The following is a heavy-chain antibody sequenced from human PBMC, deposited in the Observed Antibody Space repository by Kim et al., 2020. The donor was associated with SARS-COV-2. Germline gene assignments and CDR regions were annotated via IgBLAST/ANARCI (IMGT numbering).Heavy chain of an antibody. CDR1: GFTFSTYA. D-gene: IGHD6-13*01. Sequence: GGSLRLSCAASGFTFSTYAMNWVRQAPGKGLEWVSGISGSGGGTNFADSVKGRFTISRDNSKNKVYLQMNSLRAEDTAGYYCAKDNGRSYSNSRYGFDIWGQGTMVIVSS. J-gene: IGHJ3*02. CDR3: AKDNGRSYSNSRYGFDI. CDR2: ISGSGGGT. V-gene: IGHV3-23*01.